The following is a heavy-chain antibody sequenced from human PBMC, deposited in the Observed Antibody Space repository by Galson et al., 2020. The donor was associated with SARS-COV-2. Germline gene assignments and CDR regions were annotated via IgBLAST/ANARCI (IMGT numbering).Heavy chain of an antibody. CDR2: ISSTSSNT. V-gene: IGHV3-23*01. CDR1: GSTFSSYA. J-gene: IGHJ4*02. Sequence: GESLKISCAASGSTFSSYAMSWVRQAPGKGLEWVSSISSTSSNTYYADSVEGRFTISRDNSKNTLYLQMNSLRAEDTAVYYCARGRDRPLDYWGQGTLVTVSS. CDR3: ARGRDRPLDY.